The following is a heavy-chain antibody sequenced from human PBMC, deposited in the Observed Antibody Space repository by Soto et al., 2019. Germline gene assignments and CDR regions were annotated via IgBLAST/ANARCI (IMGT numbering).Heavy chain of an antibody. CDR3: ARDPLIPGIAAADSDYFDY. D-gene: IGHD6-13*01. CDR1: GFTFSSYG. J-gene: IGHJ4*02. Sequence: QVQLVESGGGVVQPGRSLRLSCAASGFTFSSYGMHWVRQAPGKGLEWVAVIWYDGSNKYYADSVKGRFTISRDNSKNTLYLQMNSLRAEDTAVYYCARDPLIPGIAAADSDYFDYWGQGTLVTVSS. V-gene: IGHV3-33*01. CDR2: IWYDGSNK.